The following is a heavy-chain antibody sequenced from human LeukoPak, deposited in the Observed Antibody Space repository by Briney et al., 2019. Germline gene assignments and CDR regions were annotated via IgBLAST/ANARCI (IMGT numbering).Heavy chain of an antibody. J-gene: IGHJ4*02. CDR1: GFTFDDYG. Sequence: GGSLRLSCAASGFTFDDYGMTWVRQAPGKGLEWVSGINWNGGSTGYADSVKGRFTISRDNAKNSLYLQMNSLRAEDTALYYCARARRGYSGYDPQEFDYWGQGTLVTVSS. CDR3: ARARRGYSGYDPQEFDY. CDR2: INWNGGST. D-gene: IGHD5-12*01. V-gene: IGHV3-20*04.